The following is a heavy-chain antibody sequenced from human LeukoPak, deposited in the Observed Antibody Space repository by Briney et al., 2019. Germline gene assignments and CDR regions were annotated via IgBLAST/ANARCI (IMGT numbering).Heavy chain of an antibody. CDR2: IYSGGST. V-gene: IGHV3-53*01. CDR3: ARYYYGSGSYYKRRSFDY. CDR1: GFTVSSNY. J-gene: IGHJ4*02. Sequence: GGSLRLSCAASGFTVSSNYMSWVREAPGKGLEWVSVIYSGGSTYYADSVKGRFTISRDNSKNTLYLQMNSLRAEDTAVYYCARYYYGSGSYYKRRSFDYWGQGTLVTVSS. D-gene: IGHD3-10*01.